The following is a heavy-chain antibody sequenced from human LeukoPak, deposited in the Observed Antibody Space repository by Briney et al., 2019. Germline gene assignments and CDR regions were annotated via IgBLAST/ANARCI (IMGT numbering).Heavy chain of an antibody. V-gene: IGHV4-59*08. J-gene: IGHJ4*02. CDR3: ARLSRGAAAGFDY. CDR1: GGSISSYY. D-gene: IGHD6-13*01. Sequence: SETLSLTCTVSGGSISSYYWSWIRQPPGKGLEWIGYIYYSGSTNYNPSLKSRVTISLDTSKKQFSLNLSSVTAADTAVYYCARLSRGAAAGFDYWGQGTLDTVSS. CDR2: IYYSGST.